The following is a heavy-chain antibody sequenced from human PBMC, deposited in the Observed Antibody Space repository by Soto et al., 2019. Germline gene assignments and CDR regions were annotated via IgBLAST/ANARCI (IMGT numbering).Heavy chain of an antibody. V-gene: IGHV3-23*01. D-gene: IGHD3-10*01. J-gene: IGHJ4*02. CDR3: TKAVSYYYGSGSYYGS. CDR2: ISGSGGST. Sequence: EVQLLESGGGLVQPGGSLRLSCAASGFTFSSYAMSWVRQAPGKGLEWVSAISGSGGSTYYADSVKGRFTISRDNSKNTLYLQMNSLRAEDTAVYYCTKAVSYYYGSGSYYGSWGQGNLVTDSS. CDR1: GFTFSSYA.